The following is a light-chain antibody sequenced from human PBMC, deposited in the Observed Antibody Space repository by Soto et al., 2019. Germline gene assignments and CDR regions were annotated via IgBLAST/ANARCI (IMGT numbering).Light chain of an antibody. CDR2: DVN. CDR3: SSYTSSSTYV. V-gene: IGLV2-14*03. CDR1: SSDVGGFNY. J-gene: IGLJ1*01. Sequence: QSVLTQPASVSGSPGQSITISCTGTSSDVGGFNYVSWYQQHPGKVPKLMIYDVNNRPSGVSNRFSGSKSGNTASLTISGLQAEDEADYYCSSYTSSSTYVFGTGTKVTVL.